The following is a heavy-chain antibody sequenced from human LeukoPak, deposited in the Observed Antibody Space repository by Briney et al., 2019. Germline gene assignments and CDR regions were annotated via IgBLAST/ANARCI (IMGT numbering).Heavy chain of an antibody. CDR2: IKQDGSEK. V-gene: IGHV3-7*05. CDR3: ARFRWGYFDY. Sequence: GGSLRLSCEASGFTFSNYAMSWVRQAPGKGLEWVANIKQDGSEKSYVDSVRGRFTISRDNAKNLLYLQMNSLRAEDTAVYYCARFRWGYFDYWGQGTLVTVSS. CDR1: GFTFSNYA. D-gene: IGHD3-16*01. J-gene: IGHJ4*02.